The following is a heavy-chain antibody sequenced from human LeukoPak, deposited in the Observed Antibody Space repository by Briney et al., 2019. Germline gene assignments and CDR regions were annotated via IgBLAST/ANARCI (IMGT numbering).Heavy chain of an antibody. CDR1: GYSISSGYY. V-gene: IGHV4-38-2*01. J-gene: IGHJ4*02. Sequence: SSETLSLTCAVSGYSISSGYYWGWIQQPPGKGLEWIGSIYHSGSTHYNPSLKSRVIISVDTSKNQFSLKLSSVTAADTAVYYCAKVDDFWSGSDYWGQGTLVTVSS. D-gene: IGHD3-3*01. CDR3: AKVDDFWSGSDY. CDR2: IYHSGST.